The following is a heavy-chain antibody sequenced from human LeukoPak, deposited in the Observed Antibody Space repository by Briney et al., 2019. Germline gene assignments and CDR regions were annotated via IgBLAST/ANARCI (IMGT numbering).Heavy chain of an antibody. Sequence: GGSLRLSCAASGFTFDDYAMHWVRQAPGKGLEWVSGISWNSGSIGYADSVKGRFTISRDNAKNSLYLQMNSLRAEDTALYYCAKTDYWGQGSLVTVSS. CDR3: AKTDY. J-gene: IGHJ4*02. CDR2: ISWNSGSI. V-gene: IGHV3-9*01. CDR1: GFTFDDYA.